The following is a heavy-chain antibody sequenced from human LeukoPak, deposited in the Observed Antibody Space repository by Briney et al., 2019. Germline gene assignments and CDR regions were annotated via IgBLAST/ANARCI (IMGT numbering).Heavy chain of an antibody. CDR1: GVSISNAGYL. CDR3: ASAPPYCSSTSCYTGGPDY. V-gene: IGHV4-30-2*01. Sequence: PSETLSLTCTVSGVSISNAGYLWSWLRQPPGKGLEYIGYIYDSEGTYYNPSLKSRVTITVDRSKNQFSLKLSSVTAADTAVYYCASAPPYCSSTSCYTGGPDYWGQGTLVTVSS. D-gene: IGHD2-2*02. CDR2: IYDSEGT. J-gene: IGHJ4*02.